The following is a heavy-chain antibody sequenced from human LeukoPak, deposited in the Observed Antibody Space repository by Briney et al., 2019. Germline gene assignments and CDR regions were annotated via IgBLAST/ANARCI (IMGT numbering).Heavy chain of an antibody. J-gene: IGHJ4*02. CDR1: GGPISSYY. V-gene: IGHV4-4*07. D-gene: IGHD2-2*01. Sequence: PSETLSLTCTVSGGPISSYYWTWIRQPAGKGLEWIGRILNGGSTNYNPSLKSRLTMSVDTSKNQFSLKLNSVTAADTAVYYCARHGPYCSSTSCYFIVWGQGTLVTVSS. CDR3: ARHGPYCSSTSCYFIV. CDR2: ILNGGST.